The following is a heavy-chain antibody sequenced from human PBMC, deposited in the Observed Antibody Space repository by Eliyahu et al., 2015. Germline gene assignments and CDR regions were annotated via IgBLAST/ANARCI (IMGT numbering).Heavy chain of an antibody. D-gene: IGHD1-26*01. CDR1: GFXFSSYG. CDR3: ARGAGSPSIYFDY. Sequence: QVQLVESGGGVVQPGXSLRLSCAASGFXFSSYGMHWVRQAPGKGLEWVAVIWYDGSNKYYADSVKGRFTISRDNSKNTLYLQMNSLRAEDTAVYYCARGAGSPSIYFDYWGQGTLVTVSS. CDR2: IWYDGSNK. V-gene: IGHV3-33*01. J-gene: IGHJ4*02.